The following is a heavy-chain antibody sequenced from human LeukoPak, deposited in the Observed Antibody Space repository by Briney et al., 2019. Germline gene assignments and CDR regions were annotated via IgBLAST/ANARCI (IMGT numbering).Heavy chain of an antibody. J-gene: IGHJ4*02. V-gene: IGHV1-69*05. CDR2: IIPIFGTA. D-gene: IGHD3-22*01. CDR3: ARGTTYDSSGYLDY. CDR1: GGTFSSYA. Sequence: SVKVSCKASGGTFSSYAISWVRQAPGQGLEWMGGIIPIFGTANYAQKFQGRVTITTDESTSTAYMELSSLRSEDTAVYYCARGTTYDSSGYLDYWGQGTLVTVSS.